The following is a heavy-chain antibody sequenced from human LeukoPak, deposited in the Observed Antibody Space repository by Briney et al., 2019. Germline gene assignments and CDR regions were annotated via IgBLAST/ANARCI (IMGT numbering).Heavy chain of an antibody. CDR2: IYYSGST. CDR3: VRQDNRRLVY. J-gene: IGHJ4*02. CDR1: GGSISSYY. V-gene: IGHV4-59*01. D-gene: IGHD5-24*01. Sequence: PSETLSLTCTVSGGSISSYYWSWIRQPPGKGLEWIGYIYYSGSTNYNPSLKSRVTISVDTSKNQFSLKLSSVTAADTAVYYCVRQDNRRLVYWGQGILVTVSS.